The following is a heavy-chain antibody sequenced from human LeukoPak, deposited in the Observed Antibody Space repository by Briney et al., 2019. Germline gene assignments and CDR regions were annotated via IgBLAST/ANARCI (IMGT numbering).Heavy chain of an antibody. J-gene: IGHJ4*02. Sequence: ASETLSLTCTVSGGSISSSSSHYWAWIRQPPGKGLEWIGTMSNSGSTYYNPSLKSRVTISVDTSKNQFSLKLSSVTAADTAVYYCASWNYPYYWGQGTLVTVSS. CDR1: GGSISSSSSHY. CDR2: MSNSGST. CDR3: ASWNYPYY. D-gene: IGHD1-7*01. V-gene: IGHV4-39*07.